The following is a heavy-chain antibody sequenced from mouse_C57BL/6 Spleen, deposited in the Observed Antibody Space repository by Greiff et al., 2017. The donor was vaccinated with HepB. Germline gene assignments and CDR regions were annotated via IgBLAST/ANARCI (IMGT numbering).Heavy chain of an antibody. CDR3: VRHDYGSRGYFDY. D-gene: IGHD1-1*01. CDR1: GFSFNTYA. CDR2: IRSKSNNYAT. Sequence: EVKVVESGGGLVQPKGSLKLSCAASGFSFNTYAMNWVRQAPGKGLEWVARIRSKSNNYATYYADSVKDRFTISRDDSESMLYLQMNNLKTEDTAMYYCVRHDYGSRGYFDYWGQGTTLTVSS. J-gene: IGHJ2*01. V-gene: IGHV10-1*01.